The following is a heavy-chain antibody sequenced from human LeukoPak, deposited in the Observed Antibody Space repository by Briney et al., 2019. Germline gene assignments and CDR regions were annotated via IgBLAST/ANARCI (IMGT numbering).Heavy chain of an antibody. Sequence: GGSLRLSCAASGFTFSSYAMSWVRQAPGKGLEWVSAISGSGGSTYYADSVKGRFTISRDNSKNTLYLQMNSLRAEDTAVYYCARAGLYYYGSGSYLDYWGQGTLVTVSS. CDR3: ARAGLYYYGSGSYLDY. CDR2: ISGSGGST. D-gene: IGHD3-10*01. V-gene: IGHV3-23*01. J-gene: IGHJ4*02. CDR1: GFTFSSYA.